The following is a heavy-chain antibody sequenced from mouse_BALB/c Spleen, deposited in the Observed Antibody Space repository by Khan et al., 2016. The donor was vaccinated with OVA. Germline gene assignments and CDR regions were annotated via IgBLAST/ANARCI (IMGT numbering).Heavy chain of an antibody. Sequence: EVELVESGGDLVKPGGSLKLSCAASGFTFSTYGMSWVRQTPDKRLEWVATINTGGHYTYYIDSVKGRFTISRDNARNTLYLQMSSLKSEHTAMYYCTRLAYYYNSEGFAYWGQGTLVTVSA. V-gene: IGHV5-6*01. CDR3: TRLAYYYNSEGFAY. CDR2: INTGGHYT. J-gene: IGHJ3*01. D-gene: IGHD1-1*02. CDR1: GFTFSTYG.